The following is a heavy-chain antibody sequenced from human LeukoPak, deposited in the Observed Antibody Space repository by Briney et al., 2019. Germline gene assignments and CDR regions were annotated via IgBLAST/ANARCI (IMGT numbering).Heavy chain of an antibody. V-gene: IGHV1-69*04. J-gene: IGHJ4*02. CDR3: ARDLPTSYYFDY. CDR1: GGTFSSYT. Sequence: ASVKVSCKAPGGTFSSYTISWVRQAPGQGLEWMGRIIPILGIANYAQKFQGRVTIAADKSTSTAYMELSSLRSEDTAVYYCARDLPTSYYFDYWGQGTLVTVSS. CDR2: IIPILGIA. D-gene: IGHD2/OR15-2a*01.